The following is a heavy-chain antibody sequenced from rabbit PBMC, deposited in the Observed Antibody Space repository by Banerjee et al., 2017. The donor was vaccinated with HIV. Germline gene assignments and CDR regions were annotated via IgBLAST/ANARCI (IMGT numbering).Heavy chain of an antibody. V-gene: IGHV1S45*01. CDR2: IYAGSSSST. D-gene: IGHD4-1*01. CDR1: GFSFSSSYW. CDR3: ARDLAGVIGWNFNL. Sequence: QEQLEESGGDLVKPGASLTLTCTASGFSFSSSYWICWVRQAPGKGLEWIGCIYAGSSSSTYYASWAKGRFTISKTSWTTVTLQMTSLTAADTASYFCARDLAGVIGWNFNLWGPGTLVTVS. J-gene: IGHJ4*01.